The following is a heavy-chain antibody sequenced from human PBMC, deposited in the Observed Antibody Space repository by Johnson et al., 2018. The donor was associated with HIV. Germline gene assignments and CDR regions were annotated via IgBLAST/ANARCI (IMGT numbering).Heavy chain of an antibody. CDR2: IYSDDMT. J-gene: IGHJ3*01. CDR1: GFTVSRNY. D-gene: IGHD6-19*01. CDR3: VRGGQWGPTDGFDV. V-gene: IGHV3-53*01. Sequence: VQLVESGGGLIQSGGSLRLSCAASGFTVSRNYMSWVRQAPGKGLEWVSVIYSDDMTYYADSVKGRFTISRVNSKNTLYLQMNSLRAEDTAVYYCVRGGQWGPTDGFDVWGQGTMVTVSS.